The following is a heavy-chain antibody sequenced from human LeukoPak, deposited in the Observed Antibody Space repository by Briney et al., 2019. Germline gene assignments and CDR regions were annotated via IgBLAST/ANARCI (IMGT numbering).Heavy chain of an antibody. D-gene: IGHD1-26*01. V-gene: IGHV3-53*04. Sequence: GGSLRLPCAASGFTVSSNYMSWVRQAPGKGLEWVSVIYSGGSTYYADSVKGRFTISRHNSKNTLYLQMNSLRAEDTAVYYCARDLGAYSGSYPDAFDIWGQGTMVIVSS. J-gene: IGHJ3*02. CDR2: IYSGGST. CDR1: GFTVSSNY. CDR3: ARDLGAYSGSYPDAFDI.